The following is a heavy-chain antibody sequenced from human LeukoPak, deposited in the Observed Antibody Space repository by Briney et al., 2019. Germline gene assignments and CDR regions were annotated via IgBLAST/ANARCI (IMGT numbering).Heavy chain of an antibody. V-gene: IGHV4-38-2*02. J-gene: IGHJ1*01. CDR3: ARLFYSSSPSIYFQH. D-gene: IGHD6-13*01. Sequence: SETLSLTCTVSGYSISSGYYWGWIRQPPGKGLEWIGSIYHSGSTYYNPSLKSRVTISVDTSKNQFSLKLSSVTAADTAVYYCARLFYSSSPSIYFQHWGQGTLVTVSS. CDR1: GYSISSGYY. CDR2: IYHSGST.